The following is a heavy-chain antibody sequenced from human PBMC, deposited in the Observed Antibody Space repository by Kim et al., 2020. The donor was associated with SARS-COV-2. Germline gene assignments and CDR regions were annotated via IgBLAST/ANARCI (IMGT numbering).Heavy chain of an antibody. J-gene: IGHJ3*02. Sequence: GGSLRLSCAASGFTFSNAWMSWVRQAPGKGLEWVGRIKSKTDGGTTDYAAPVKGRFTIPRDDSKNTLYLQMNSLKTEDTAVYYCTTGVDIVATITDAFDIWGQGTMVTVSS. CDR2: IKSKTDGGTT. CDR3: TTGVDIVATITDAFDI. D-gene: IGHD5-12*01. CDR1: GFTFSNAW. V-gene: IGHV3-15*01.